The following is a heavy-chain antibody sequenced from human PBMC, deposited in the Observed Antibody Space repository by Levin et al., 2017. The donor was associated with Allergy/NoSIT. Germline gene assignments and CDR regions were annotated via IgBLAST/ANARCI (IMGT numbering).Heavy chain of an antibody. Sequence: GGSLRLSCAASGFSFSSYAMNWVRQAPGKGLEWVTNIGGTGGATYYADSVKGRFTISRDNSKNMVYLQMHSLRAEDTAVYYCAKEVYGSGGLCYYGLDVWGQGTTVIVSS. CDR3: AKEVYGSGGLCYYGLDV. D-gene: IGHD3-10*01. CDR2: IGGTGGAT. J-gene: IGHJ6*02. V-gene: IGHV3-23*01. CDR1: GFSFSSYA.